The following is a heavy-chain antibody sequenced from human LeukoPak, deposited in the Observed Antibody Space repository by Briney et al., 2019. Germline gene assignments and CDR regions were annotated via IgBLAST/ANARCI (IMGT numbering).Heavy chain of an antibody. CDR1: GGSISSYY. CDR3: ARGYDFWSGYPYYFDY. J-gene: IGHJ4*02. CDR2: IYTSGST. V-gene: IGHV4-4*07. Sequence: SETLSLTCTVSGGSISSYYWSWIRQPAGKGLEWIGRIYTSGSTNYNPSLKSQVTMSVDTSKNQFSLKLSSVTAADTAVYYCARGYDFWSGYPYYFDYWGQGTLVTVSS. D-gene: IGHD3-3*01.